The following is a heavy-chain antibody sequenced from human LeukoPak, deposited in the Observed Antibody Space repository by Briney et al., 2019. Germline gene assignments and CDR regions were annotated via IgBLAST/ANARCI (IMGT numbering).Heavy chain of an antibody. V-gene: IGHV4-59*01. CDR1: GGSISNSY. J-gene: IGHJ4*02. CDR3: ARTEVTIFSKYYFDY. CDR2: IYYSGCT. Sequence: SGTLSLTCSVSGGSISNSYWTWIRQPPGKGLEWIGYIYYSGCTNYNPSLKSRVTISVDTSKNQFSLKLSSVTAADTAVYYCARTEVTIFSKYYFDYWGQGTLVTVSS. D-gene: IGHD3-9*01.